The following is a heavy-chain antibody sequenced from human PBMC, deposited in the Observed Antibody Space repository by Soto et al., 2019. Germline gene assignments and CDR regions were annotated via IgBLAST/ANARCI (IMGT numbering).Heavy chain of an antibody. CDR3: ARSSAGTFGIIIEGSNWFDT. D-gene: IGHD3-3*01. J-gene: IGHJ5*02. CDR2: INPHGGST. CDR1: GDTFTSYY. Sequence: ASVKVSCKAPGDTFTSYYLNWVRQAPGQGLEWMGVINPHGGSTKYAQKFQGRITMTRDTSRSTVYMELSSLRSDDTAIYYCARSSAGTFGIIIEGSNWFDTSGQATLVTVSS. V-gene: IGHV1-46*01.